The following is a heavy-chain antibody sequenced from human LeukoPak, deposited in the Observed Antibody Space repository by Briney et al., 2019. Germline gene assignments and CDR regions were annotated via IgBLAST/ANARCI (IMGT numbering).Heavy chain of an antibody. Sequence: ASVKVSCKASGYTFTSYYMHWVRQAPGQGLEWMGIINPSGGSTSYAQKFQGRVTMARDTSTSTVYMELSSLRSEDTAVYYCARGPQYYYDSSGYYYDTRFDPWGQGTLVTVSS. V-gene: IGHV1-46*01. D-gene: IGHD3-22*01. CDR2: INPSGGST. CDR3: ARGPQYYYDSSGYYYDTRFDP. J-gene: IGHJ5*02. CDR1: GYTFTSYY.